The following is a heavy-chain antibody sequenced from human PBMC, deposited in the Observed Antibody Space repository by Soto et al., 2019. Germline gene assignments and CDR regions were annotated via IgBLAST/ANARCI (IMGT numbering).Heavy chain of an antibody. CDR1: GGSFNSYA. D-gene: IGHD6-13*01. Sequence: QVQLVQSGAEVKNPGSSVKVSCKASGGSFNSYALTWVRQAPGQGLEWMGGIIPIFGTTTYAQKFQGRVTITAVESSSTVYMDLSSLRSEDTAVYYCASNHNSSNWYDWFDPWGQGTLVTVSS. V-gene: IGHV1-69*01. CDR2: IIPIFGTT. CDR3: ASNHNSSNWYDWFDP. J-gene: IGHJ5*02.